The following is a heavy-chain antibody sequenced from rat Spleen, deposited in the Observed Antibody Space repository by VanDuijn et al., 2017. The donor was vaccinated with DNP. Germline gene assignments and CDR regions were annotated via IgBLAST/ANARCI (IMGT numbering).Heavy chain of an antibody. D-gene: IGHD1-1*01. CDR3: AIYFYSGDNWFAY. Sequence: EVQLVESGGGLVQPGRSLKLSCAASGFTFSDYYMAWVRPAPTKGLEWVAYISYDGGITNYADSVKGRFTISRDNAKNTLYLQMNSLRSEDMATYYCAIYFYSGDNWFAYWGQGTLVTVSS. CDR2: ISYDGGIT. J-gene: IGHJ3*01. V-gene: IGHV5-22*01. CDR1: GFTFSDYY.